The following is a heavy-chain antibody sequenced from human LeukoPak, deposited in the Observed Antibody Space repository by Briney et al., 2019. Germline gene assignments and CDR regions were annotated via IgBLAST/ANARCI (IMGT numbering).Heavy chain of an antibody. CDR2: ISYDGSNK. V-gene: IGHV3-30*04. CDR3: ARVGLAGNNYYYYYMDV. CDR1: GFTFSSYA. Sequence: SGGSLRLSCAASGFTFSSYAMHWVRQAPGKGLEWVAVISYDGSNKYYADSVKGRFTISRDNSKNTLYLQMNSLRAEDTAVYYCARVGLAGNNYYYYYMDVWGKGTTVTVSS. J-gene: IGHJ6*03. D-gene: IGHD6-19*01.